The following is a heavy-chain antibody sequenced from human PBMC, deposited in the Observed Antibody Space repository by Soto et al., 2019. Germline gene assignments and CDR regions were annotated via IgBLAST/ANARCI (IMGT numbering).Heavy chain of an antibody. CDR2: ISSSSSYI. V-gene: IGHV3-21*01. J-gene: IGHJ6*02. CDR1: GFTFSSYS. Sequence: GGSLRLSCAASGFTFSSYSMNWVRQAPGKGLEWVSSISSSSSYIYYADSVKGRFTISRDNAKNSLYLQMNSLRAEDTAVYYCARDRVKGYYYGMDVWGQGTTVTSP. D-gene: IGHD3-3*01. CDR3: ARDRVKGYYYGMDV.